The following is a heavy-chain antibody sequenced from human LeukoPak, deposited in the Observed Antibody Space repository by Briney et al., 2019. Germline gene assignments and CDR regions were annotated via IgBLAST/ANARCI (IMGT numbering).Heavy chain of an antibody. V-gene: IGHV1-69*13. CDR1: GGAFSSYA. CDR3: ARETEYQLSYYYYGMDV. J-gene: IGHJ6*02. D-gene: IGHD2-2*01. Sequence: SVKVSCKASGGAFSSYAISWVRQAPGQGLEWMGGIIPIFGTANYAQKFQGRVTITADESTSTAYMELSSLRSEDTAVYYCARETEYQLSYYYYGMDVWGQGTTVTVSS. CDR2: IIPIFGTA.